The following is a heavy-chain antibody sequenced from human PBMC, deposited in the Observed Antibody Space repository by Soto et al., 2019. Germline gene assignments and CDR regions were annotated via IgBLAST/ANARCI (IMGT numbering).Heavy chain of an antibody. J-gene: IGHJ4*02. CDR1: GFRFSDHS. D-gene: IGHD2-21*02. CDR2: VSSSGDTT. Sequence: VQLVESGGGLVSPGGSLTLSCVGSGFRFSDHSMHWVRRAPGTGLQWLSYVSSSGDTTHYADSVRGRFTFSRDNAKNSVFLRMDSLRDDDTAMYYCARLPKGSLVTAWGQGTLVTVSS. CDR3: ARLPKGSLVTA. V-gene: IGHV3-48*02.